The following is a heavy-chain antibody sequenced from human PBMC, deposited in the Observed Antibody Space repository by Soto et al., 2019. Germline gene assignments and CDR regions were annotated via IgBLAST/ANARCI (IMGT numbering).Heavy chain of an antibody. V-gene: IGHV3-33*01. D-gene: IGHD2-15*01. CDR3: ARLPPSGGWGYYYYGMDV. CDR1: GFTFSSYG. J-gene: IGHJ6*02. CDR2: IWYDGSNK. Sequence: GGSLRLSCAASGFTFSSYGMHWVRQAPGKGLEWVAVIWYDGSNKYYADSVKGRFTISRDNSKNTLYLQMNSLRAEDTAVYYCARLPPSGGWGYYYYGMDVWGQGTTVTVSS.